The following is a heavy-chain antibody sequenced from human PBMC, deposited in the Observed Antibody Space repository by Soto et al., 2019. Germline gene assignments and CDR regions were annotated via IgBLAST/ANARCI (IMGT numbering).Heavy chain of an antibody. D-gene: IGHD3-10*01. J-gene: IGHJ6*02. CDR3: ARDRYGERMVRGVISGYYYGLDV. CDR1: VGSMSSSY. Sequence: PSETLSLTCSVSVGSMSSSYWSWIRQPPGKGLECIGYMSDSGSTNYNPSLKSRVTISVDMSKKQFSVKLRSVTAADTALYYCARDRYGERMVRGVISGYYYGLDVWGQGTTVTVSS. CDR2: MSDSGST. V-gene: IGHV4-59*01.